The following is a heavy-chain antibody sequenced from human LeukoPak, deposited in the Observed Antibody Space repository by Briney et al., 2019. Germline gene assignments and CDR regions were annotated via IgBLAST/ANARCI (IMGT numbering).Heavy chain of an antibody. J-gene: IGHJ6*02. CDR3: AKDRSYIYGMDV. D-gene: IGHD4-4*01. V-gene: IGHV3-23*01. CDR1: GFTFSSYA. Sequence: GGSLRLSCAASGFTFSSYAMSWVRQAPGKGLEWVSVISGSGGSTYYADSVKGRFTISRDNSKNTLYLQMNSLRAEDTAVYYCAKDRSYIYGMDVWGQGTTVTVSS. CDR2: ISGSGGST.